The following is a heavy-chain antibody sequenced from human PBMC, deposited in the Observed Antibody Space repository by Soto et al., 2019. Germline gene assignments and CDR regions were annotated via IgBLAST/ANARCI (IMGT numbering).Heavy chain of an antibody. Sequence: SETLSLTCSVSGGSITAYYRSWIRQSPGKGLEWIGYIYFTGITTYSPSLESRVTISLDTPKNQFSLRLRSVTAEDTAVYYCARDGVGDTVFFGYFDYWGQGALVTVSS. CDR2: IYFTGIT. V-gene: IGHV4-59*12. CDR1: GGSITAYY. D-gene: IGHD1-26*01. CDR3: ARDGVGDTVFFGYFDY. J-gene: IGHJ4*02.